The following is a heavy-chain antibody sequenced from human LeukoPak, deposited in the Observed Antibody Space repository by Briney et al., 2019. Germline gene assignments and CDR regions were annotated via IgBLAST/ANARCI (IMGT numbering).Heavy chain of an antibody. Sequence: SETLSLTCTVPGGSISSSSYYWGWIRQPPGKGLEWIGSIYYSGSTYYNPSLKSRVTISVDTSKNQFSLKLSSVTAADTAVYYCARRGIQLWLGWFDPWGQGTLVTVSS. J-gene: IGHJ5*02. CDR3: ARRGIQLWLGWFDP. CDR2: IYYSGST. V-gene: IGHV4-39*01. CDR1: GGSISSSSYY. D-gene: IGHD5-18*01.